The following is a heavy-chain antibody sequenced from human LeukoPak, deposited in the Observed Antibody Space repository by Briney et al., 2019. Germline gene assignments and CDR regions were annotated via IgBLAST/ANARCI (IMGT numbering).Heavy chain of an antibody. V-gene: IGHV3-7*01. CDR1: GFTFSSYW. Sequence: GGSLRLSCAASGFTFSSYWMSWVRQAPGKGREWVANIKQDGSENYYVDSVKARFTISRDNAKNALYLQMNSLRAEDTAVYYCARDLAGTRGWFDPWGQGTLVTVSS. J-gene: IGHJ5*02. CDR2: IKQDGSEN. D-gene: IGHD6-13*01. CDR3: ARDLAGTRGWFDP.